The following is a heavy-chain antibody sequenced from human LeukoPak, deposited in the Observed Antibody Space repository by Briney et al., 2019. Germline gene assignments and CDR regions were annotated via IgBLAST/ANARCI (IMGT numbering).Heavy chain of an antibody. J-gene: IGHJ4*02. D-gene: IGHD3-22*01. CDR3: ARDLYYYDSSGPFDY. CDR2: IYTSGST. CDR1: GGSISSYY. Sequence: SETLSLTCTVSGGSISSYYWSWIRQPAGKGLEWIGRIYTSGSTNYNPSLKSRVTMSVDTSKNQCSLKLSSVTAADTAVYYCARDLYYYDSSGPFDYWGQGTLVTVSS. V-gene: IGHV4-4*07.